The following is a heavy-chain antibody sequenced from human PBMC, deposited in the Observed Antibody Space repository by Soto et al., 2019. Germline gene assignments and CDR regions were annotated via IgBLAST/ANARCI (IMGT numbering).Heavy chain of an antibody. Sequence: GGSLRLSCAASGFTFSSYWMSWVRQAPGKGLEWVANIKQVGSEKYYVDSVKGRFTISRDNAKNSLYLQMNSLRAEDTAVYYCARQPYYDFWSGYYYYYYYGMDVWGQGTTVTVSS. D-gene: IGHD3-3*01. J-gene: IGHJ6*02. CDR2: IKQVGSEK. CDR3: ARQPYYDFWSGYYYYYYYGMDV. CDR1: GFTFSSYW. V-gene: IGHV3-7*01.